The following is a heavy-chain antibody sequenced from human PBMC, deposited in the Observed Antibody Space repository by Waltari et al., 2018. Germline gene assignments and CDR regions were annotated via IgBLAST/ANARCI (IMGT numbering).Heavy chain of an antibody. V-gene: IGHV4-34*02. D-gene: IGHD3-3*01. Sequence: QVQLQQWGAGVLKPSETLSLSCAVYGGSISGYYWSWIRQSPGQGLEWIGEINHYGRTNYNPSFKSRFTISGDTSKNQFFLILKSVTAADTATYFCARQSISFFGVVQNWFDPWGQGSLVTVSS. CDR2: INHYGRT. CDR1: GGSISGYY. CDR3: ARQSISFFGVVQNWFDP. J-gene: IGHJ5*02.